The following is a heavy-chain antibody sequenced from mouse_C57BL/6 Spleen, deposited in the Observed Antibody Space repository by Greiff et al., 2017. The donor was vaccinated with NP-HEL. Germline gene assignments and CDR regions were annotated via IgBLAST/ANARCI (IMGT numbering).Heavy chain of an antibody. Sequence: EVQGVESVAELVRPGASVKLSCTASGFNIKNTYMHWVKQRPEQGLEWIGRIDPSNGNTKYAPKFQGKATITADTSSNTAYLQLSSLTSEDTAIYYCASNYGSRYYFDYWGQGTTLTVSS. D-gene: IGHD1-1*01. J-gene: IGHJ2*01. CDR2: IDPSNGNT. V-gene: IGHV14-3*01. CDR3: ASNYGSRYYFDY. CDR1: GFNIKNTY.